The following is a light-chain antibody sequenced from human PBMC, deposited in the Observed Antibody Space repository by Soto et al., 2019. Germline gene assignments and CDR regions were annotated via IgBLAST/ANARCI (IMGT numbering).Light chain of an antibody. V-gene: IGKV3-11*01. CDR3: QQRSNWPRT. Sequence: IVLIQSPATLSVSPGERATLSCRASQNISNYLIWYQRKPGQAPRLLIYDVSNRATDIPARFSGSGSGTDFTLTISSLEPEDLSVYYCQQRSNWPRTFGQGTKV. J-gene: IGKJ1*01. CDR1: QNISNY. CDR2: DVS.